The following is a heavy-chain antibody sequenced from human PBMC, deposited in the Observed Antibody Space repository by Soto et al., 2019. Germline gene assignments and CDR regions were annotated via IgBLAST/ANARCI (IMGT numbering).Heavy chain of an antibody. CDR3: AREHNWNRDYYYYGMDV. CDR1: GGTFSSYA. D-gene: IGHD1-20*01. V-gene: IGHV1-69*01. J-gene: IGHJ6*02. Sequence: QVQLVQSGAEVKKPGSSVKVSCKASGGTFSSYAISCVRQAPGQGLEWMGGIIPIFGTANYAQKFQGRVTITADESTSTAYMELSSLRSEDTAVYYCAREHNWNRDYYYYGMDVWGQGTTVTVSS. CDR2: IIPIFGTA.